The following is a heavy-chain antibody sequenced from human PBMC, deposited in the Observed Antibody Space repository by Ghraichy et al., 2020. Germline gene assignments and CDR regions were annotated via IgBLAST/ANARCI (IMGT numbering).Heavy chain of an antibody. CDR3: ARAYQDAQGGSTSCYFCYYYYYMDV. V-gene: IGHV1-8*02. CDR2: MNPNSGNT. CDR1: GYTFTSYD. D-gene: IGHD2-2*01. J-gene: IGHJ6*03. Sequence: ASVKVSCKASGYTFTSYDINWVRQATGQGLEWMGWMNPNSGNTGYAQKFQGRVTMTRNTSISTAYMELSSLRSEDTAVYYCARAYQDAQGGSTSCYFCYYYYYMDVWGKGTTVTVSS.